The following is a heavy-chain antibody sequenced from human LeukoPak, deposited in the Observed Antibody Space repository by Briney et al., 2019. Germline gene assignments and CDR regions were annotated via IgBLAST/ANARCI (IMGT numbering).Heavy chain of an antibody. CDR2: ISGGGGNT. CDR1: KFAFSSYA. D-gene: IGHD1-26*01. Sequence: GGSLRLSCAASKFAFSSYAMSWVRQAPGKGLEWVSAISGGGGNTYYADSVKGRFTISRDNSKNTLYLQMNSLRAEDTAVYYCARDIGQYWGQGTLVTVSS. J-gene: IGHJ4*02. V-gene: IGHV3-23*01. CDR3: ARDIGQY.